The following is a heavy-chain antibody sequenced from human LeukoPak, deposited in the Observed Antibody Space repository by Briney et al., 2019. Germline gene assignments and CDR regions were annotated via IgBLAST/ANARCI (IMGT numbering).Heavy chain of an antibody. Sequence: AGGSLRLSCAASGFTVNDYYTSWVRQPPGKGLQWVSLIYSGGSSYYADSVKGRFTISRDNSKNTLYLQMNSLRAEDTAVYYCARGNDFWSGYCRHWGQGTLVTVSS. D-gene: IGHD3-3*01. V-gene: IGHV3-66*01. CDR3: ARGNDFWSGYCRH. J-gene: IGHJ4*02. CDR1: GFTVNDYY. CDR2: IYSGGSS.